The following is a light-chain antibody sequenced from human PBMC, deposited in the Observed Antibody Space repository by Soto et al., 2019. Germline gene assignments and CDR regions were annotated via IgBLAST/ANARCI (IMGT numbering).Light chain of an antibody. J-gene: IGKJ4*01. V-gene: IGKV1-5*01. CDR2: DAS. CDR3: QQYNSYSSLT. CDR1: QSISSW. Sequence: DIQMTQSLSTLFAFVGARAPIPGRASQSISSWWAWYQQKPGKAPKLLIYDASSLESGVPSRFSGSGSGTEFTLTISSLQPDDFATYYCQQYNSYSSLTFGGGTKVDIK.